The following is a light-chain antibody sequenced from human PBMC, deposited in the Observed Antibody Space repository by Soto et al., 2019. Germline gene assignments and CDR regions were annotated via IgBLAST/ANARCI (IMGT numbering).Light chain of an antibody. CDR3: QQTNTFPLT. V-gene: IGKV1-12*01. J-gene: IGKJ4*01. CDR1: QSISSW. Sequence: DIQMTQSPSTLSASVGDRVTITCRASQSISSWLAWYQKKPGKAPKLLIYGASSLQSGVPSRFSGSGSETDFTLTISSLQPEDSATYYCQQTNTFPLTFGGGTKVGIK. CDR2: GAS.